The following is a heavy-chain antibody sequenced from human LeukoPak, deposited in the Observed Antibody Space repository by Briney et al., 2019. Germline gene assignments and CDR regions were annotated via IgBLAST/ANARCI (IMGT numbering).Heavy chain of an antibody. D-gene: IGHD4-23*01. CDR1: GFTFSSYA. CDR2: ISYDGSNK. CDR3: ANHDYGGNAVSVPPDY. Sequence: GRSLRLSCAASGFTFSSYAMHWVRQAPGKGLEWVAVISYDGSNKYYADSVKGRFTISRDNSKNTLYLQMDSLRAEDTAVYYCANHDYGGNAVSVPPDYWGQGTLVTVSS. J-gene: IGHJ4*02. V-gene: IGHV3-30-3*01.